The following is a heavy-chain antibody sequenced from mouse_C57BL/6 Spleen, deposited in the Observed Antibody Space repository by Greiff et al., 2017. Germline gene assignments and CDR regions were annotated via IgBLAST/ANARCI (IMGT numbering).Heavy chain of an antibody. CDR2: ISSGGDYI. D-gene: IGHD1-1*01. V-gene: IGHV5-9-1*02. J-gene: IGHJ2*01. Sequence: EVMLVESGEGLVKPGGSLKLSCAASGFTFSSYAMSWVRQTPEKRLEWVAYISSGGDYIYYADTVKGRFTISRDNARNTLYLQMSSLKSEDTAMYYCTREDYYGSTPFDYWGQGTTLTVSS. CDR1: GFTFSSYA. CDR3: TREDYYGSTPFDY.